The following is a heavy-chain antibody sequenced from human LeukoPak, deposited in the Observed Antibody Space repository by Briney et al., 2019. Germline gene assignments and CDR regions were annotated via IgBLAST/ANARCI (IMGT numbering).Heavy chain of an antibody. D-gene: IGHD2-8*01. V-gene: IGHV4-39*01. J-gene: IGHJ3*02. CDR1: GGSISSYY. CDR3: ARHYTNGVINDAFDI. Sequence: SETLSLTCTVSGGSISSYYWGWIRQPPGKGLEWIGSIYYSGSTYYNPSLKSRVTISVDTSKNQFSLKLSSVTAADTAVYYCARHYTNGVINDAFDIWGQGTMVTVSS. CDR2: IYYSGST.